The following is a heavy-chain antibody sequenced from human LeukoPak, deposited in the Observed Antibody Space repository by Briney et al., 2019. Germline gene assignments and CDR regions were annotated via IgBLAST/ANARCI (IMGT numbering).Heavy chain of an antibody. J-gene: IGHJ5*02. CDR3: AKGYGLQLVNNWFDP. V-gene: IGHV3-30*02. Sequence: PGGSLRLSCAASGFTFSSYGMHWVRQAPGKGLEWVAVIWYGGSNKYYADSVRGRFTISRDNSKNTLYLQINSLRAEDTAVYYCAKGYGLQLVNNWFDPWGQGTLVSVSS. CDR2: IWYGGSNK. D-gene: IGHD6-13*01. CDR1: GFTFSSYG.